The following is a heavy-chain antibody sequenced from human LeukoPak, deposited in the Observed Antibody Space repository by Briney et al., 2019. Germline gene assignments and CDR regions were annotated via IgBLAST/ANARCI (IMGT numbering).Heavy chain of an antibody. Sequence: GGSLRLSCAASGFTFSSYAMHWVRQAPGKGLEWVAVISYDGSNKYYADSVKGRFTISRDNSKNTLYLQMNSLRAEDTAVYYCARDSSPTYYDFWSGYYTPYYYYGVDVWGQGTTVTVSS. CDR2: ISYDGSNK. CDR1: GFTFSSYA. V-gene: IGHV3-30*04. J-gene: IGHJ6*02. D-gene: IGHD3-3*01. CDR3: ARDSSPTYYDFWSGYYTPYYYYGVDV.